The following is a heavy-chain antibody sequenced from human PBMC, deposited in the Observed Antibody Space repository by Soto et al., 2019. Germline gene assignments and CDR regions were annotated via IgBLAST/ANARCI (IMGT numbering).Heavy chain of an antibody. CDR1: GYTLTELS. D-gene: IGHD2-21*02. V-gene: IGHV1-24*01. CDR2: FDPGDGEV. Sequence: QVQVVQSGAQVKEPGASVRVSCKVSGYTLTELSIHWVRQAPGKGLEWMGGFDPGDGEVLYAQKFQGRLIMTEDTSTNPAHMDLSSLRYEDTAVYYCEIGVTVDRWGQGTLVSVAS. CDR3: EIGVTVDR. J-gene: IGHJ5*02.